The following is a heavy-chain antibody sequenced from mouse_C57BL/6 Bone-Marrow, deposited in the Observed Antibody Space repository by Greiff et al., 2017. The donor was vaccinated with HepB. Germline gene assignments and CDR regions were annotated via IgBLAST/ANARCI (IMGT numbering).Heavy chain of an antibody. CDR1: GYTFTSYW. CDR2: IYPGSGST. J-gene: IGHJ2*01. D-gene: IGHD1-1*01. Sequence: QVQLQQSGAELVKPGASVKMSCKASGYTFTSYWITWVKQRPGQGLEWIGDIYPGSGSTNYNEKFKSKATLTVDTSSSTAYMQLSSLTSEDSAVYYCAREGITTVVVDYWGQGTTLTVSS. CDR3: AREGITTVVVDY. V-gene: IGHV1-55*01.